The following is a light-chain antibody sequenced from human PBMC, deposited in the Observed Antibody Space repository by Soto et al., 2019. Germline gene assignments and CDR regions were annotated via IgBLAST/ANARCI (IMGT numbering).Light chain of an antibody. Sequence: EIVMTQSPATLSVSPGERATLSCRASQRVSSNLAWYQQKPGQAPRLLIYGASTRATGIPARFSGSGSGTEFTLTISSLQSEDFAVYYCQQYNNWPPYTFGKGTKLEIK. CDR1: QRVSSN. CDR3: QQYNNWPPYT. V-gene: IGKV3-15*01. CDR2: GAS. J-gene: IGKJ2*01.